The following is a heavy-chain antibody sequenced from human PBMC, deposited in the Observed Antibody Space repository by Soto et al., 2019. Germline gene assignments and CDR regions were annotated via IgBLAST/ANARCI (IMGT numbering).Heavy chain of an antibody. CDR2: INANNGST. Sequence: ASVTGSCKASGYSFTGYYMHWVRQAPGQGLEWMGWINANNGSTNYAQKLQGRVTMTTDTSTSTAYMELRSLRSDDTAVYYCARDLKQWLISYNWFDPWGQGTLVTVSS. J-gene: IGHJ5*02. D-gene: IGHD6-19*01. CDR1: GYSFTGYY. V-gene: IGHV1-18*04. CDR3: ARDLKQWLISYNWFDP.